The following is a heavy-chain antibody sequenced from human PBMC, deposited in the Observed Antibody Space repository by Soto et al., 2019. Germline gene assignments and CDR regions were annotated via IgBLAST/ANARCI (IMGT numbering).Heavy chain of an antibody. Sequence: PSETLSLTCTVSGGSISSGGYYWSWIRQHPGKGLEWIGYIYYSGSTYYNPSLKSRVTISVDTSKNQFSLKLSSVTAADTAVYYCARGRSITGTHAWFDPWGQGTLVTVSS. CDR1: GGSISSGGYY. J-gene: IGHJ5*02. CDR3: ARGRSITGTHAWFDP. D-gene: IGHD1-20*01. CDR2: IYYSGST. V-gene: IGHV4-31*03.